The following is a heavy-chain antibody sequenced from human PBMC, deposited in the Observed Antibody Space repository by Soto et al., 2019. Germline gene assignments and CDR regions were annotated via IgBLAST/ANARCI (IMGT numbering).Heavy chain of an antibody. CDR1: GYTLTELS. Sequence: GPVKVSCKVSGYTLTELSMHWVRQAPGKGLEWMGGFDPEDGETIYAQKFQGRVTMTEDTSTDTAYMELSSLRSEDTAVYYCATTSSSSWWGFDYWGQGTLVTVSS. J-gene: IGHJ4*02. CDR2: FDPEDGET. CDR3: ATTSSSSWWGFDY. D-gene: IGHD6-13*01. V-gene: IGHV1-24*01.